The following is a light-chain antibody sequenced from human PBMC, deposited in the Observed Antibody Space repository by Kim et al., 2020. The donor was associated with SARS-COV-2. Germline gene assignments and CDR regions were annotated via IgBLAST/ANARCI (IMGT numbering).Light chain of an antibody. J-gene: IGKJ1*01. CDR3: QQYKSYSMST. Sequence: SVGHRVTIPSRASQSISTWLAWDQQKPGKAPNLLIHEASSLESGVPSRFSGSGSGTEFTLTISSLQPDDLATYYRQQYKSYSMSTFGQGTKVDIK. CDR2: EAS. CDR1: QSISTW. V-gene: IGKV1-5*01.